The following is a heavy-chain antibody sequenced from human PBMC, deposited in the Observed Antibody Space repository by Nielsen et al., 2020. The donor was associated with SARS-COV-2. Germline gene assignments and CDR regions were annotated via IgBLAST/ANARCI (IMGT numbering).Heavy chain of an antibody. V-gene: IGHV1-2*04. Sequence: ASVKVSYKASGYTFTGYYMHWVRQAPGQGLEWMGWINPNSGGTNYAQKFQGWVTMTRDTSISTAYMELSRLRSDDTAVYYCARDGFGELLNAFDIWGQGTMVTVSS. CDR3: ARDGFGELLNAFDI. J-gene: IGHJ3*02. CDR1: GYTFTGYY. CDR2: INPNSGGT. D-gene: IGHD3-10*01.